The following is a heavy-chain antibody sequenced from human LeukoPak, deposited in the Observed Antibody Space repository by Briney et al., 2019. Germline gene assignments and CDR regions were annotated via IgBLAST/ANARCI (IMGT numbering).Heavy chain of an antibody. J-gene: IGHJ4*02. D-gene: IGHD6-13*01. V-gene: IGHV1-2*02. CDR3: AREGIRIAAAGTIDY. CDR2: INPKSDGT. CDR1: GYIFTDYY. Sequence: ASVKVSCKASGYIFTDYYMHWVRQAPGQGLEWMGWINPKSDGTKYAQNFQGRVTMTWDTSISTAYMELRSLRSDDTAMYYCAREGIRIAAAGTIDYWGQGTLVTVSS.